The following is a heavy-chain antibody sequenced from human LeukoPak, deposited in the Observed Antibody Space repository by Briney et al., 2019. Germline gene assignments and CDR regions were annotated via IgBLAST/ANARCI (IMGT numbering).Heavy chain of an antibody. V-gene: IGHV3-23*01. CDR1: GFAFSDFA. CDR3: AKWGDYDVLTGYYDSDY. Sequence: GGSLRLSCAASGFAFSDFAMSWVRQAPGKGLEWVSAVSGRDTSTYYTDSVKGRFTISRDNSKNTLYLQMNSLSAEDTAIYYCAKWGDYDVLTGYYDSDYWGQGTLVTVSS. CDR2: VSGRDTST. D-gene: IGHD3-9*01. J-gene: IGHJ4*02.